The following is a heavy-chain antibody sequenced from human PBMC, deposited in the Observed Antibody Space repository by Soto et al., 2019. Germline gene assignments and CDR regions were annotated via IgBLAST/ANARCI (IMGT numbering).Heavy chain of an antibody. CDR2: IYYSGST. V-gene: IGHV4-31*03. CDR1: GGSISSGGYY. Sequence: LSLTCTVSGGSISSGGYYWSWIRQHPGKGLEWIGYIYYSGSTYYNPSLKSRVTISVDKSKNQFSLRLSSVTAADTAVYHSARAPYSYYYDSSGHRLDYYGMDVWGQGNKVPVSS. CDR3: ARAPYSYYYDSSGHRLDYYGMDV. J-gene: IGHJ6*02. D-gene: IGHD3-22*01.